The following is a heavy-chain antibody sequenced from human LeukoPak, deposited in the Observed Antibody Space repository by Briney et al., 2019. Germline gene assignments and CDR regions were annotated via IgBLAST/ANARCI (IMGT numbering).Heavy chain of an antibody. CDR2: ISTYNGNT. J-gene: IGHJ4*02. D-gene: IGHD5-12*01. Sequence: GASVKVSCKASGYTFTSYGISWVRQAPGQGLEWMGWISTYNGNTSSAQKFQGRVTMTTDTSTSTAYMDLRSLRSDDTAVYYCATFSYGGSEEDFDYWGQGTLVTVSS. CDR1: GYTFTSYG. CDR3: ATFSYGGSEEDFDY. V-gene: IGHV1-18*01.